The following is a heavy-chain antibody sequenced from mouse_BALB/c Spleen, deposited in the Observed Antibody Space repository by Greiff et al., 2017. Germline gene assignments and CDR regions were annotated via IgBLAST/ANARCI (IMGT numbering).Heavy chain of an antibody. V-gene: IGHV3-6*02. CDR3: ARIVPFAY. CDR2: ISYDGSN. D-gene: IGHD5-1*01. J-gene: IGHJ3*01. CDR1: GYSITSGYY. Sequence: VQLQQSGPGLVKPSQSLSLTCSVTGYSITSGYYWNWIRQFPGNKLEWMGYISYDGSNNYNPSLKNRISITRDTSKNQFFLKLNSVTTEDTATYYCARIVPFAYWGQGTLVTVSA.